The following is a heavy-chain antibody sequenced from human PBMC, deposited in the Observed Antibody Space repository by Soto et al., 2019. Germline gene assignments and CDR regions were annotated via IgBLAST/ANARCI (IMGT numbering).Heavy chain of an antibody. D-gene: IGHD3-22*01. V-gene: IGHV4-59*01. Sequence: PSETLSLTCSVSGGSITSYYWTWIRQPPGKGLEWIGYISNSGSTNYSPSLKSRVTISSDTSNNQFSLKLRSVTAADTAVYYCARVLADYYDSSGNVGVSNGFDVWCQGTSVTVSS. J-gene: IGHJ6*02. CDR3: ARVLADYYDSSGNVGVSNGFDV. CDR1: GGSITSYY. CDR2: ISNSGST.